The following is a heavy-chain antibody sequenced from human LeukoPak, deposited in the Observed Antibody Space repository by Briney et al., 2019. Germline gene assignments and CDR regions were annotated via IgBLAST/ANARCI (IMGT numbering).Heavy chain of an antibody. D-gene: IGHD2-2*01. CDR1: GFTFSSYA. CDR2: LSGGGSSGVST. V-gene: IGHV3-23*01. J-gene: IGHJ4*02. CDR3: AKVFGGGYCSSTSCYLDY. Sequence: GGSLRLSCAASGFTFSSYAMTWVRQAPGKGLDWVSGLSGGGSSGVSTYYADSVKGRFTISRDNSKNTLYLQMNSLRAEDTAVYYCAKVFGGGYCSSTSCYLDYWGQGTLVTVSS.